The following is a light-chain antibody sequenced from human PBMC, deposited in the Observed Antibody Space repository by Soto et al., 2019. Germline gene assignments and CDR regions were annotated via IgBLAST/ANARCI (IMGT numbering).Light chain of an antibody. Sequence: EIVLTHSPATLSLSPGERATLSCRASQSVGSSLAWFQHKPGQAPRLLIYDASNRATGIPARFSGSGSGTDFTLTISSLEPEDFAVYYCQQRSNWPRTFGQGTKLEIK. J-gene: IGKJ2*01. CDR3: QQRSNWPRT. CDR1: QSVGSS. V-gene: IGKV3-11*01. CDR2: DAS.